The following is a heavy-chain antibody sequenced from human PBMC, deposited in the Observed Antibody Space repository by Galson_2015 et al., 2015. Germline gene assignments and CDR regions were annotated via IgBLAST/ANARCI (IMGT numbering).Heavy chain of an antibody. J-gene: IGHJ6*02. CDR3: ARARLDGSLNYYYGMDV. V-gene: IGHV1-8*01. Sequence: SVKVSCKASGYTFTSYDINWVRQATGQGLEWMGWMNPNSGNTGYAQKFQGRVTMTRNTSITTAYLESSSLRSEDTAVYYCARARLDGSLNYYYGMDVWGQGTTVTVSS. D-gene: IGHD3-9*01. CDR1: GYTFTSYD. CDR2: MNPNSGNT.